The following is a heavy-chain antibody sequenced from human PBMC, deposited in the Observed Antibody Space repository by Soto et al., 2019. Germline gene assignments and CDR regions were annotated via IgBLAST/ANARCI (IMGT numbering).Heavy chain of an antibody. CDR1: GFSFSTYA. V-gene: IGHV3-23*01. CDR3: AKHSEYQLLSWLDP. CDR2: ISAGGGNT. Sequence: GGYLRLSCAASGFSFSTYAMSWVRQAPGKGLEWVSGISAGGGNTYYADSVRGRFTISRGNSKNTVDLQISSLRAEDTALYFCAKHSEYQLLSWLDPWGLGTLVTVSS. D-gene: IGHD2-2*01. J-gene: IGHJ5*02.